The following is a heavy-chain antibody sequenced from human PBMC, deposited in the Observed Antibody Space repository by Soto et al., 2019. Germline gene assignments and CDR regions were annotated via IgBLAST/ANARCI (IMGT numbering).Heavy chain of an antibody. J-gene: IGHJ6*02. CDR2: INTYNGNT. Sequence: EASVKVSCKASGYTFTTYGISWVRQAPGQGLEWMGWINTYNGNTNYAEKFQGRVTLTTDTSTSTVYMELRSLRPDDTAVYYCARDTRSIHMLSIGLDVWGQGATVTVSS. V-gene: IGHV1-18*04. CDR1: GYTFTTYG. CDR3: ARDTRSIHMLSIGLDV. D-gene: IGHD3-16*01.